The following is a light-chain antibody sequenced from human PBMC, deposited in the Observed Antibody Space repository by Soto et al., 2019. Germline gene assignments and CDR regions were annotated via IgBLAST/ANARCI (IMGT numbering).Light chain of an antibody. CDR3: QQSYSTWT. CDR2: AAS. J-gene: IGKJ1*01. CDR1: QSISSY. V-gene: IGKV1-39*01. Sequence: DIQMTQSPSSLSASIGDRVTITCRASQSISSYLNWYQQKPGIAPKLLIYAASSLQSGVPSRFSGSGSGTDFTLTISSLQPEDFETYYCQQSYSTWTFGQGTRVEIK.